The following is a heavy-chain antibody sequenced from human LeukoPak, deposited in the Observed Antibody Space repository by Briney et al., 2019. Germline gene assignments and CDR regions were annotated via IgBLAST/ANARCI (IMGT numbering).Heavy chain of an antibody. Sequence: SETVSLTCTVSGGSISSSSYYWGWIRQPPGKGLEWIGSIYYSGSTYYNPSLKSRVTISVDTSKNQFSLKLSSVTAADTAVYYCARHGIAVAGSFDYWGQGTLVTVSS. J-gene: IGHJ4*02. CDR1: GGSISSSSYY. CDR3: ARHGIAVAGSFDY. CDR2: IYYSGST. V-gene: IGHV4-39*01. D-gene: IGHD6-19*01.